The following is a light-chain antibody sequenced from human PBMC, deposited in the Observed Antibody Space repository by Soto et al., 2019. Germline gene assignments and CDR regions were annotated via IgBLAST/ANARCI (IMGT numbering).Light chain of an antibody. CDR3: HQYDNWPPT. CDR1: QSVRSN. CDR2: GAS. V-gene: IGKV3-15*01. J-gene: IGKJ4*01. Sequence: LTVSPDERVTQYCRASQSVRSNLAWYQQKPGQAPRLLIYGASTRATGLPARFSGSGSGTDCTLIISSLLSEDVAVYCCHQYDNWPPTFGGGTKVDIK.